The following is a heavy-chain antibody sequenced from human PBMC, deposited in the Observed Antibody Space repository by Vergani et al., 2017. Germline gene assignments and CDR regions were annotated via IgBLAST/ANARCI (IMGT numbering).Heavy chain of an antibody. D-gene: IGHD2-15*01. Sequence: QVQLQESGPGLVKPSQTLSLTCTVSGGSINSHNYYWSWIRQPAGKGLEWIGRIHTSGSTNYNPSLESRVTMSEDTSKNQFSLNLTSVTAADTAVYFCARGSCLGGSCYKPLFDYWGQGILVTASS. V-gene: IGHV4-61*02. J-gene: IGHJ4*02. CDR2: IHTSGST. CDR1: GGSINSHNYY. CDR3: ARGSCLGGSCYKPLFDY.